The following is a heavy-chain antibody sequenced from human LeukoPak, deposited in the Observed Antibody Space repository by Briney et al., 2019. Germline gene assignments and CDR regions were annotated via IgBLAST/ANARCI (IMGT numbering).Heavy chain of an antibody. CDR2: ISGSGGST. D-gene: IGHD3-3*01. J-gene: IGHJ4*02. CDR3: AKAQTTSIITIFGVVPDY. V-gene: IGHV3-23*01. Sequence: GGSLRLSCAASGFTFSSYAMSWVRQAPGKGLEWVSAISGSGGSTYYADSVKGRFTIPRDNSKNTLYLQMNSLRAEDTAVYYCAKAQTTSIITIFGVVPDYWGQGTLVTVSS. CDR1: GFTFSSYA.